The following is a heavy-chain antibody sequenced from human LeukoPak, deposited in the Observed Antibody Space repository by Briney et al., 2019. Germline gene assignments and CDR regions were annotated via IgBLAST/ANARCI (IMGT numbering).Heavy chain of an antibody. D-gene: IGHD6-19*01. J-gene: IGHJ6*03. CDR3: ARVKGSGWYHYYYMDA. CDR1: GFTFSSYA. CDR2: ISSNGGST. V-gene: IGHV3-64*01. Sequence: GGSLRLSCAASGFTFSSYAMHWVRQAPGKGLEYVSAISSNGGSTYYANSVKGRFTISRDNSKNTLYLQMGSLRAEDMAVYYCARVKGSGWYHYYYMDAWGKGTTVTISS.